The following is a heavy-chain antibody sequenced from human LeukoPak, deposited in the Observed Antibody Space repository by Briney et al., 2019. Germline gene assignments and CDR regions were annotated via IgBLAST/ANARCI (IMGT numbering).Heavy chain of an antibody. V-gene: IGHV4-59*01. D-gene: IGHD3-10*01. Sequence: SETLSLTCTVSGGSISSNYWSWIRQPPGKGLEWIGYIPYSGVTGGITDYDPSLKSRVTISVDTSKNQVSLKLSSVTAADTAVYYCAKRRGSGTQLWRYDGFDIWGQGTMVTVSS. J-gene: IGHJ3*02. CDR2: IPYSGVTGGIT. CDR1: GGSISSNY. CDR3: AKRRGSGTQLWRYDGFDI.